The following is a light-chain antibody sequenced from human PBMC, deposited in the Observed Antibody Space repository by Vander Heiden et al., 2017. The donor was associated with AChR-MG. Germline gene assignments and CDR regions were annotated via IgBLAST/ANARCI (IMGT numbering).Light chain of an antibody. CDR2: AAM. J-gene: IGKJ1*01. CDR1: QTISTY. CDR3: QQSYKRPWT. V-gene: IGKV1-39*01. Sequence: DIQMAQSPSSLSASVGDRVTISCRASQTISTYLNWYQQKPGKAPKLLISAAMRSDSGVPSRFSGSGSETVFTLTISSLQLEDFATYYCQQSYKRPWTFGQGTKVEIK.